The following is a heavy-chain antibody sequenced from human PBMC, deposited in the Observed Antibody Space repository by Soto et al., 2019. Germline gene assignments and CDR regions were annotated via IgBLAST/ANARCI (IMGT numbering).Heavy chain of an antibody. V-gene: IGHV3-33*01. Sequence: PGGSLRLSCAASGFTFSSYGMHWVRQAPGKGLEWVAVIWYDGSNKYYADSVKGRFTTSRDNSKNTLYLQMNSLRAEDTAVYYCAREGGGISAFDIWGQGTMVTVSS. D-gene: IGHD1-26*01. CDR3: AREGGGISAFDI. CDR2: IWYDGSNK. CDR1: GFTFSSYG. J-gene: IGHJ3*02.